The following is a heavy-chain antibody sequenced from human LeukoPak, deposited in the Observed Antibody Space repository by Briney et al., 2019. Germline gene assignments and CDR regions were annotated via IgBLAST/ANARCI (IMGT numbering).Heavy chain of an antibody. CDR2: ISGSGLTT. CDR1: EFTFSSYA. V-gene: IGHV3-23*01. J-gene: IGHJ1*01. D-gene: IGHD1-26*01. CDR3: AKKVVVGATSPYSDFQD. Sequence: PGGSLRLSRVASEFTFSSYAMSWVRQAPGKGLDWVSAISGSGLTTHYAGSVKGRFSISRDNSKNTLYLQMNSLRAEDTALYYCAKKVVVGATSPYSDFQDWGQGTLVTVSS.